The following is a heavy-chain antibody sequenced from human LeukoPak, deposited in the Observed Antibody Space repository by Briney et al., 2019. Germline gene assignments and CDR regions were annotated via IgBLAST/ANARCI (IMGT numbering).Heavy chain of an antibody. D-gene: IGHD2-2*02. J-gene: IGHJ5*02. CDR3: ARDRSGIVVVPAAIRENWFDP. V-gene: IGHV1-18*01. CDR1: GYTFTIYC. CDR2: ISACNGNK. Sequence: ASVKVSCKASGYTFTIYCISWVRQAPGQGLGWMGWISACNGNKNYAKKLQGRVTVTTDTSTSTAYMELRSLRSDVTAVYYCARDRSGIVVVPAAIRENWFDPWGQGTLVTVSS.